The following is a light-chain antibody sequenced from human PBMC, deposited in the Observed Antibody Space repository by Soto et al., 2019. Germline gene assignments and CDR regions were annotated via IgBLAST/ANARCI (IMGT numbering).Light chain of an antibody. J-gene: IGKJ5*01. CDR3: EQAGSFPIT. CDR1: QNIWRL. Sequence: DIQMTQSPSSVSASVGDRVTITCRASQNIWRLLAWYQQKPGKAPELPIYDASSLQSGVPPRFSGSGSGTDFTLTISSLQPEDFATYYCEQAGSFPITFGQGTRLEIK. V-gene: IGKV1-12*01. CDR2: DAS.